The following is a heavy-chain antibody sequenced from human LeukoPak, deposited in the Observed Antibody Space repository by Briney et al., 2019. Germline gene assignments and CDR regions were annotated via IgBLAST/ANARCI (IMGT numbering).Heavy chain of an antibody. CDR3: ARRAAAGRCFDS. J-gene: IGHJ4*02. D-gene: IGHD6-13*01. CDR1: GFTFSDYY. CDR2: ISSGGSTI. V-gene: IGHV3-11*01. Sequence: GGSLRLSCAVSGFTFSDYYMSWIRQAPGKGLEWVSYISSGGSTISHADSVKGRFTISRDNAENSLYLQMNSLRAEDTAVYYCARRAAAGRCFDSWGQGTLVTVSS.